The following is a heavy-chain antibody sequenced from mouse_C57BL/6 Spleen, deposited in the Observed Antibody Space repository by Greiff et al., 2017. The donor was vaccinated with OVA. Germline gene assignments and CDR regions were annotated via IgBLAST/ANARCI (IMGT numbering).Heavy chain of an antibody. CDR2: ISYDGSN. CDR3: ARIYYYGSKDAMDY. Sequence: VQLQQSGPGLVKPSQSLSLTCSVTGYSITSGYYWNWIRQPPGNKLEWMGYISYDGSNNYNPYLKNRISITRDTSKNQFFLKLNSVTTEDTATYYCARIYYYGSKDAMDYWGQGTSVTVSS. CDR1: GYSITSGYY. J-gene: IGHJ4*01. D-gene: IGHD1-1*01. V-gene: IGHV3-6*01.